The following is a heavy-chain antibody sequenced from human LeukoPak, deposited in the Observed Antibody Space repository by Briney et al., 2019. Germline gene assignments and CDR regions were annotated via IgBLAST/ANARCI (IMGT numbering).Heavy chain of an antibody. J-gene: IGHJ6*02. CDR3: ASAPILRGEGGERYRCGLDV. D-gene: IGHD6-19*01. Sequence: PSEALSLTCGDSVGSISSGNWWTWVRQSPGKGLEWIGEIHHNGTRNFNPSLKSRVIISLDTFKNHISLILTSVTAADTAVYYCASAPILRGEGGERYRCGLDVWGQGTTVTVSS. CDR2: IHHNGTR. V-gene: IGHV4/OR15-8*01. CDR1: VGSISSGNW.